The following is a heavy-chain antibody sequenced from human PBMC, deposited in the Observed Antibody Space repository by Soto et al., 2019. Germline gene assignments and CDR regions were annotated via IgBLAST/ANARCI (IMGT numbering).Heavy chain of an antibody. J-gene: IGHJ6*02. Sequence: SVKDSCKASGYTFTNYDISWGRQAPVQGLEWLEWISGYNGNRNYAQKFQGRVTMTTGTSTSTVYMELRSLRSDDTAVYYCARGRYCSSITCDKKYGMDVWGQGTTVTV. CDR2: ISGYNGNR. CDR3: ARGRYCSSITCDKKYGMDV. CDR1: GYTFTNYD. D-gene: IGHD2-2*01. V-gene: IGHV1-18*01.